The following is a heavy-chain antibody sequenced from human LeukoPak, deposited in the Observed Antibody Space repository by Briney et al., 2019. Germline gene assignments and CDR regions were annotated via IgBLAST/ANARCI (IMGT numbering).Heavy chain of an antibody. D-gene: IGHD6-13*01. J-gene: IGHJ4*02. CDR3: ATGGQQLDAFDY. V-gene: IGHV4-59*01. CDR2: IHYSEST. CDR1: RGSISSYY. Sequence: SETLSLTCTVSRGSISSYYWSWIRQPPGKGLEWIGYIHYSESTNYNPSLKSRVTISVDTSKNQFSLKLSSVTAADTAVYYCATGGQQLDAFDYWGQGTLVTVSS.